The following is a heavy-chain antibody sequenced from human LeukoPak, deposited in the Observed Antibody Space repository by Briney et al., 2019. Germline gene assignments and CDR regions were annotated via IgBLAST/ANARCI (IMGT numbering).Heavy chain of an antibody. V-gene: IGHV4-34*01. D-gene: IGHD2-2*01. Sequence: PSETLSLTCAVYGGSFSGYYWSWIRQPPGKGLEWIGEINHSGSTNYNPSLKSRVTISVDTSKNQFSLKLSSVTAADTAVYYCARVSSSTSCCSCYFDYWGQGTLVTVSS. CDR1: GGSFSGYY. CDR2: INHSGST. J-gene: IGHJ4*02. CDR3: ARVSSSTSCCSCYFDY.